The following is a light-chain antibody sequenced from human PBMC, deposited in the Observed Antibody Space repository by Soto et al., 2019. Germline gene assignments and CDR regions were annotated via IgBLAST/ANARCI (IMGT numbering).Light chain of an antibody. CDR1: QSVSSY. J-gene: IGKJ3*01. CDR3: QQRSNWPPFT. CDR2: DAS. V-gene: IGKV3-11*01. Sequence: EIGLTQSPGTLSLAPGVRATLSSRASQSVSSYLAWYQQKPGQAPRLLIYDASNRATGIPARFSGSGSGTDFTLTISSLEHEDFAVYYCQQRSNWPPFTFGPGTKVDIK.